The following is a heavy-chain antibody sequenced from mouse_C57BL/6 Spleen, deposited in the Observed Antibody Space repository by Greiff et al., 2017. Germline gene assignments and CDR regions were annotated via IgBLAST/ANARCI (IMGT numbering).Heavy chain of an antibody. J-gene: IGHJ3*01. CDR3: VRSYYGSSSWFAY. V-gene: IGHV10-1*01. D-gene: IGHD1-1*01. Sequence: VQLKQSGGGLVQPKGSLKLSCAASGFSFNTYAMNWVRQAPGKGLEWVARIRSKSNNYATYYADSVKDRFTISRDDSESMLYLQMNNLKTEDTAMYYCVRSYYGSSSWFAYWGQGTLVTVSA. CDR1: GFSFNTYA. CDR2: IRSKSNNYAT.